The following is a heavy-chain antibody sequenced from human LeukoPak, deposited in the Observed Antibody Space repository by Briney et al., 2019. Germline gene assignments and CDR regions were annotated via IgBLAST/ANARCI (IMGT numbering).Heavy chain of an antibody. CDR1: GYTFTGYY. V-gene: IGHV1-2*02. D-gene: IGHD5-18*01. J-gene: IGHJ6*03. CDR2: INPNSGGT. Sequence: GASVKVSCKASGYTFTGYYMHWVRQAPGQGLEWMGWINPNSGGTNYAQKFQGRVTMTRDTSISTAYMELSRLRSDDTAVYYCARDPGGYSYGGENYYYYYMDVWGKGTTVTISS. CDR3: ARDPGGYSYGGENYYYYYMDV.